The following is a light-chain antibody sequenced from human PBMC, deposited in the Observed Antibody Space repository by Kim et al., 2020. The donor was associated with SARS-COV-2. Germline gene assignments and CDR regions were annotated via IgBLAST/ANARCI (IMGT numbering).Light chain of an antibody. CDR3: QSYDISNVI. J-gene: IGLJ2*01. CDR2: EDS. Sequence: GKTVTISRTRTSGNIADNYVQWYQQRPGSAPTIVIYEDSERPSGVPNRFSGSIDTSSSSASLTISGLKTEDEADYYCQSYDISNVIFGGGTQLTVL. V-gene: IGLV6-57*03. CDR1: SGNIADNY.